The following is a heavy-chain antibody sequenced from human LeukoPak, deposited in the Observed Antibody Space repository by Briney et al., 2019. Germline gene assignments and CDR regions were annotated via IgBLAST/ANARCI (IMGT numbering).Heavy chain of an antibody. J-gene: IGHJ4*02. V-gene: IGHV1-2*02. Sequence: GASVKVSFKASGYTFTGYYMHWVRQAPGQGLEWMGWINPNSGGTNYSQKFQGRVTMTRDTSISTAYMELSRLRSDDTAVYYCARDLTSGYYGFLYWGQGTLVTVSS. CDR3: ARDLTSGYYGFLY. D-gene: IGHD3-22*01. CDR1: GYTFTGYY. CDR2: INPNSGGT.